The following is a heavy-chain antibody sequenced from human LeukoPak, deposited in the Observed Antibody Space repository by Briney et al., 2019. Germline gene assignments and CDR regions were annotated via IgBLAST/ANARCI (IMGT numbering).Heavy chain of an antibody. D-gene: IGHD3-22*01. V-gene: IGHV4-39*01. Sequence: SETLSLTCTVSGGSISSSSYYWGWIRQPPGKGLEWIGSIYYSGNTYFNPSLKSRVTISVDTSKNQFALKLSSVTAADTAFYCCARHSNGYFDYWGQGTLVTVSS. CDR2: IYYSGNT. J-gene: IGHJ4*02. CDR1: GGSISSSSYY. CDR3: ARHSNGYFDY.